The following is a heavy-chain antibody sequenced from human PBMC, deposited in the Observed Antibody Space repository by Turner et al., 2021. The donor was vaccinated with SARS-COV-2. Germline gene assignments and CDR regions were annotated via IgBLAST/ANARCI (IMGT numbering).Heavy chain of an antibody. CDR1: GFTFNTYA. D-gene: IGHD3-3*01. J-gene: IGHJ6*02. Sequence: EVQVLESGGGLAQPGGSLRLSCAASGFTFNTYAMSWVRQAPGKGLVWVSVVSGLGDTRFYADSVRGRFTISRDNTKNRVYLQMNTLRAEDTGVYYCVRDGSYTALTKYAMDVWGQGTTVTVAS. CDR3: VRDGSYTALTKYAMDV. CDR2: VSGLGDTR. V-gene: IGHV3-23*01.